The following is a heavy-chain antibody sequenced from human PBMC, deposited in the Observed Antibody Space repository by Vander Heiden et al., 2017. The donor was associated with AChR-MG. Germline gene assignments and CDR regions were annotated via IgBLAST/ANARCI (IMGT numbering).Heavy chain of an antibody. D-gene: IGHD3-16*01. J-gene: IGHJ3*02. CDR2: ISSSGGVI. Sequence: EVQLVESGGGLVQHGGSLRLSCAASGFTFRTYEINWVRQAPGKGLEWVSYISSSGGVIYYLDSVKGRFTISRDNAKNSLYLQMNSLRAEDTAVYYCARPHRGITSDAFDIWGQGTMVTVS. CDR1: GFTFRTYE. V-gene: IGHV3-48*03. CDR3: ARPHRGITSDAFDI.